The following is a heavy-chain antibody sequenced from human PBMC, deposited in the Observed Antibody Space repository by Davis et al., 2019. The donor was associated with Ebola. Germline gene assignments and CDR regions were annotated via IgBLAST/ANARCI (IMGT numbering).Heavy chain of an antibody. Sequence: SETLSLTCAVSGGSISSSNWWSWVRQPPGKGLEWIGEIYHSGSTNYKPSLKRRVTLSVDKSKNHFSMKLSSVTASDTAVYYCARYQSWLARAGWFDPWGQGTLVTVSS. J-gene: IGHJ5*02. V-gene: IGHV4-4*02. CDR2: IYHSGST. D-gene: IGHD3-22*01. CDR3: ARYQSWLARAGWFDP. CDR1: GGSISSSNW.